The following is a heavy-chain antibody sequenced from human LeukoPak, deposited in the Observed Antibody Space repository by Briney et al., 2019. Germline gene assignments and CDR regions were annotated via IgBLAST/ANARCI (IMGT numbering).Heavy chain of an antibody. CDR3: ARGYIDNLGYSPRSAFDK. V-gene: IGHV3-21*01. Sequence: GGSLRLSCAASGFTFSSYSMNWVRQAPGKGLEWVSSISSTSRSSYIFYAESVEGRFTISRDNTKNSLFLQMNSLIAEDTAVYYCARGYIDNLGYSPRSAFDKWGQGTLVTVSS. CDR1: GFTFSSYS. J-gene: IGHJ4*02. CDR2: ISSTSRSSYI. D-gene: IGHD3-22*01.